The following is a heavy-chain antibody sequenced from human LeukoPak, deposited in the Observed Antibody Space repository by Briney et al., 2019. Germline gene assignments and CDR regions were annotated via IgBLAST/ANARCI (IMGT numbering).Heavy chain of an antibody. CDR1: GGTFSSYA. J-gene: IGHJ5*02. D-gene: IGHD1-26*01. Sequence: ASVKVSCKASGGTFSSYAISWVRQAPGQGVEWMGGIIPIFGTANYAQKFQGRVTITTDESTSTAYMELSSLRSEDTAVYYCARKFTGAFSGYWFDPWGQGTLVTVSS. V-gene: IGHV1-69*05. CDR3: ARKFTGAFSGYWFDP. CDR2: IIPIFGTA.